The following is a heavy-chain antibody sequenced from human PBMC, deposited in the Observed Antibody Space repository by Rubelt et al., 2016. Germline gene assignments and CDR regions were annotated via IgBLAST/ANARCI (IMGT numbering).Heavy chain of an antibody. J-gene: IGHJ5*02. CDR1: GYTFTSYG. V-gene: IGHV1-18*01. Sequence: VKVSCKASGYTFTSYGISWVRQAPGQGLEWMGWISAYNGNTNYAQKLQGRVTMTTDTSTSTAYMELRSLRSDDTAVYYGARDSPDDYGGNGWFDPWGQVTLVTVSS. D-gene: IGHD4-23*01. CDR2: ISAYNGNT. CDR3: ARDSPDDYGGNGWFDP.